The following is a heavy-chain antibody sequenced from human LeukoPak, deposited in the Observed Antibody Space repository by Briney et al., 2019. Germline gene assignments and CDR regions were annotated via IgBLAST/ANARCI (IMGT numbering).Heavy chain of an antibody. CDR1: GGSISSYY. V-gene: IGHV4-59*12. D-gene: IGHD3-22*01. J-gene: IGHJ4*02. CDR3: ARESKSYDGSGFYHDY. CDR2: IYYSGST. Sequence: SETLSLTCTVSGGSISSYYWSWIRQPPGKGLEWIGYIYYSGSTNYNPSLKSRVTISVDTSKNQFSLKLTSMTAADTAVYYCARESKSYDGSGFYHDYWGQGTLVAVSS.